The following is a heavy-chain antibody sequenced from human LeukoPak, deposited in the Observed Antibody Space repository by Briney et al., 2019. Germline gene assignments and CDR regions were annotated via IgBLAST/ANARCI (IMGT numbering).Heavy chain of an antibody. J-gene: IGHJ5*02. D-gene: IGHD3-3*01. Sequence: ASVKVSCKASGYTFTSYYMHWVRQAPGQGLEWMGIINPSGGSTSYAQEFQGRVTMTRDMSTSTVYMELSSLRSEDTAVYYCARDSRGGITIFGVAVNTWFDPWGQGTLVTVSS. CDR3: ARDSRGGITIFGVAVNTWFDP. CDR2: INPSGGST. CDR1: GYTFTSYY. V-gene: IGHV1-46*01.